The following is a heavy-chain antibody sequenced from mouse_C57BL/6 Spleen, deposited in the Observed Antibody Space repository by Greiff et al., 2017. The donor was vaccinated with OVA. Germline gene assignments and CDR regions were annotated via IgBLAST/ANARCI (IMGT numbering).Heavy chain of an antibody. D-gene: IGHD1-1*01. V-gene: IGHV1-80*01. Sequence: VQLQQSGAELVKPGASVKISCKASGYAFSSYWMNWVKQRPGKGLEWIGQIYPGDGDTNYNGKFKGKATLTADKASSTAYMQLSSLTSEDSAVYFCARGGLLRDYAMDYWGQGTSVTVSS. CDR2: IYPGDGDT. J-gene: IGHJ4*01. CDR3: ARGGLLRDYAMDY. CDR1: GYAFSSYW.